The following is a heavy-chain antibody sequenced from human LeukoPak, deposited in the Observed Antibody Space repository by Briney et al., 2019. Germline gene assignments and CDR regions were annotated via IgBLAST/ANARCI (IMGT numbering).Heavy chain of an antibody. CDR2: ISSSSSYI. Sequence: RPGGSLRHSCAASGFTFSSYSMNWVRQAPGKGLEWVSSISSSSSYIYYADSVKGRFTISRDNAKNSLYLQMNSLRAEDTAVYYCAELGITMIGGVWGKGTTVTISS. J-gene: IGHJ6*04. CDR1: GFTFSSYS. D-gene: IGHD3-10*02. V-gene: IGHV3-21*01. CDR3: AELGITMIGGV.